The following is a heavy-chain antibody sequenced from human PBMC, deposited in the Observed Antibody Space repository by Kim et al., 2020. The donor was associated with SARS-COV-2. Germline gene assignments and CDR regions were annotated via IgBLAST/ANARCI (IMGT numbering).Heavy chain of an antibody. J-gene: IGHJ6*02. D-gene: IGHD1-26*01. CDR1: GFTFSSYW. CDR3: ARDLTVGATELYYYYGMDV. CDR2: IKQDGSEK. V-gene: IGHV3-7*03. Sequence: GGSLRLSCAASGFTFSSYWMSWVRQAPGKGLEWVANIKQDGSEKYYVDSVKGRFTISRDNAKNSLYLQMNSLRAEDTAVYYCARDLTVGATELYYYYGMDVWGQGTTVTVSS.